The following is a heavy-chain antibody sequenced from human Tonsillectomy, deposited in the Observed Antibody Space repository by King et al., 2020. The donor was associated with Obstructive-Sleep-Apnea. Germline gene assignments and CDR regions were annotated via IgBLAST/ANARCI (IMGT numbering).Heavy chain of an antibody. CDR3: ARGGRDYGGH. D-gene: IGHD4/OR15-4a*01. CDR1: GFTFSNYD. Sequence: VQLVESGGGLVQPGGSLRLSCAASGFTFSNYDMHWVRQPTGKGLERVSSIGAGGDTHYPDSVKGRFTISRENAKDSLYLQMNSLRAGDTAVYYCARGGRDYGGHWGQGTLVTVSS. CDR2: IGAGGDT. V-gene: IGHV3-13*01. J-gene: IGHJ4*02.